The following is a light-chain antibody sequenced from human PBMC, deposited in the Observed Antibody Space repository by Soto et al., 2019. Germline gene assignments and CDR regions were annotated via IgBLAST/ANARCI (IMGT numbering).Light chain of an antibody. V-gene: IGLV1-40*01. CDR2: GNI. Sequence: QSVLTQPPSVSGAPGQRVTISCTGSRSDIGAGYDVHWYQQVPGTAPKLLIYGNINRPSGVPDRFSGSKSGTSASLAITGLQADVGVDYYCQSYDTTLPVVFGGGPKLPVL. J-gene: IGLJ2*01. CDR3: QSYDTTLPVV. CDR1: RSDIGAGYD.